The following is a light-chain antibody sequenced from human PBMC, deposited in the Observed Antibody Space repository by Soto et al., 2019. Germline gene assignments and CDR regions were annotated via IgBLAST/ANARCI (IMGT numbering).Light chain of an antibody. CDR2: AAS. Sequence: DIQMTQSPSSVSASVGDRVTITCRASQGINTWLAWYQQKPGEAPKPLIYAASSLQSGVPSRFSGSGSGTDFTLTISSLQPEDFAVYYCQQYNNWPLTFGGGTKVEI. V-gene: IGKV1D-16*01. J-gene: IGKJ4*01. CDR1: QGINTW. CDR3: QQYNNWPLT.